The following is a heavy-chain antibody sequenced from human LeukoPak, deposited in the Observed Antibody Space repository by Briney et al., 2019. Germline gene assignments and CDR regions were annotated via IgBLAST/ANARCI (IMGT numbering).Heavy chain of an antibody. CDR1: GYTFTGYY. J-gene: IGHJ4*02. Sequence: ASVKVSCKASGYTFTGYYMHWVRQAPGQGLEWMGWINPNSGGANYAQKFQGRVTMTTDASTTTAYMELRSLTSDDTAVYYCARSGPRNNWNDDYWGQGTLVTVSS. CDR2: INPNSGGA. D-gene: IGHD1-1*01. V-gene: IGHV1-2*02. CDR3: ARSGPRNNWNDDY.